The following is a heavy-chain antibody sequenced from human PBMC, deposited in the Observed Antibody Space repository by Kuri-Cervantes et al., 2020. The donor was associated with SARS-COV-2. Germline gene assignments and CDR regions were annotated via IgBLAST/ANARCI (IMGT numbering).Heavy chain of an antibody. CDR3: ARRQLVSGLNEDAFDI. J-gene: IGHJ3*02. CDR1: GYSISSGYY. V-gene: IGHV4-38-2*01. CDR2: IYHSGST. Sequence: GSLRLSCAVSGYSISSGYYWGWIRQPPGKGLEWIGSIYHSGSTYYNPSLKSRVTISVDTSKNQFSLKLSSVTAADTAVYYCARRQLVSGLNEDAFDIWGQGTMVTVSS. D-gene: IGHD6-6*01.